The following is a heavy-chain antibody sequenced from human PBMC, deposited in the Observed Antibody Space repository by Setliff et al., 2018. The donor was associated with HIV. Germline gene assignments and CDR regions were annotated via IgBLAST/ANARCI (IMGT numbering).Heavy chain of an antibody. CDR3: ARVNALIRAPFDY. J-gene: IGHJ4*02. Sequence: SETLSLTCTVSGGSITGYYWSWVRQPPGKGLEWIGYIFYSGTTNYSPSLNSRATISVDTSKNSFSLRLSSVTAADTAVYYCARVNALIRAPFDYWGQGAPVTVS. V-gene: IGHV4-59*01. CDR2: IFYSGTT. CDR1: GGSITGYY.